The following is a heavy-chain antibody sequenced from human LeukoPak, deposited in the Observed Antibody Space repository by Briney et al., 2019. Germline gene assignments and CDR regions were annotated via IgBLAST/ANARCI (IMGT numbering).Heavy chain of an antibody. D-gene: IGHD1-26*01. CDR1: GYTFTSYG. Sequence: GASVKVSCKASGYTFTSYGISWVRQAPGQGLEWMGWISAYNGNTNYAQKFQGRVTMTRDTSISTAYMELSRLRSDDTAVYYCARDIGWELDRDWFDPWGQGTLVTVSS. CDR3: ARDIGWELDRDWFDP. J-gene: IGHJ5*02. V-gene: IGHV1-18*01. CDR2: ISAYNGNT.